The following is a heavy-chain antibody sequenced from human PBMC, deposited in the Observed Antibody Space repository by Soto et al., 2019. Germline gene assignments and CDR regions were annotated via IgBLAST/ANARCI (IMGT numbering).Heavy chain of an antibody. Sequence: PSETLSLTCSVSGDSISSSSQYWGWIRQPPGKGLEWIGSIHYSGTSYYNPSLKSRVTIFVDTSKNQLSLKLSSVTAADTAVYYCARHWIAGSSIPWGQGXLVTVYS. CDR3: ARHWIAGSSIP. D-gene: IGHD2-21*01. CDR2: IHYSGTS. J-gene: IGHJ5*02. V-gene: IGHV4-39*01. CDR1: GDSISSSSQY.